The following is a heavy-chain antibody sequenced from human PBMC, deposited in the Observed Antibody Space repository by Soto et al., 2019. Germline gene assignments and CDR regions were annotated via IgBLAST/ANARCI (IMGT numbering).Heavy chain of an antibody. CDR1: GFTFSSYA. V-gene: IGHV3-23*01. J-gene: IGHJ4*02. D-gene: IGHD3-22*01. CDR2: ISGSGGST. Sequence: GGSLRLSCAASGFTFSSYAMSWVRQAPGKGLEWVSSISGSGGSTYYADSVKGRFTISRDNSKNTLYLQMNSLRAEDTAVYYCAKARYYDSTGYLYYFAYWGQGTLVTVSS. CDR3: AKARYYDSTGYLYYFAY.